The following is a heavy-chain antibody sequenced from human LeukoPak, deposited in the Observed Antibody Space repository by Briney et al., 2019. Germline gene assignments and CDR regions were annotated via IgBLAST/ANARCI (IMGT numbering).Heavy chain of an antibody. Sequence: ASVKVSCKASGYTFTGYYMHWVRQAPGQGLEWMGWINPNSGSTNSAQKFQGRVTMTRDTSISTAYMELSRLRSDDTAVYYCARENSSGWYSGAWFDPWGQGTLVTVSS. CDR1: GYTFTGYY. CDR2: INPNSGST. CDR3: ARENSSGWYSGAWFDP. D-gene: IGHD6-19*01. J-gene: IGHJ5*02. V-gene: IGHV1-2*02.